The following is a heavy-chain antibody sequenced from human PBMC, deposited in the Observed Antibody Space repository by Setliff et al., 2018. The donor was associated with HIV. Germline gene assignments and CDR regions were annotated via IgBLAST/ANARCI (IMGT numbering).Heavy chain of an antibody. D-gene: IGHD5-18*01. CDR3: AGLFAGYSYGYYYYGIDV. V-gene: IGHV4-38-2*02. CDR1: GYSISSGYY. Sequence: KSSETLSLTCTVSGYSISSGYYWGWIRQPPGKGLEWIGNIYQSGSTYYNPSLKSRVTISIDASKNQFSLRLNYVTAADTAVYYCAGLFAGYSYGYYYYGIDVWGLGTTVTVSS. J-gene: IGHJ6*02. CDR2: IYQSGST.